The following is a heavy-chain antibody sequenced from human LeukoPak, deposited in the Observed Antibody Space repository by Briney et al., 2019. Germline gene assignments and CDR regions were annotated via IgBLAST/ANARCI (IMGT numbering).Heavy chain of an antibody. CDR2: IYPGDSDT. V-gene: IGHV5-51*01. D-gene: IGHD3-22*01. Sequence: GESLKISCKGSGYSFTSSWIGWVRQMPGKGLEWMGIIYPGDSDTSYSPSFQGLVTISADKSISTAYLQWSSLKASDTAMYYCARHGYDTSGYYTLDYWGQGTLVTVSS. CDR3: ARHGYDTSGYYTLDY. J-gene: IGHJ4*02. CDR1: GYSFTSSW.